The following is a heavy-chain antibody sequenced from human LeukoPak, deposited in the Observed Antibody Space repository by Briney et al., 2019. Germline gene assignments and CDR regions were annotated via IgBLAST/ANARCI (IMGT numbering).Heavy chain of an antibody. D-gene: IGHD3-10*01. CDR2: ISVNNGGT. J-gene: IGHJ3*02. Sequence: ASVKVSCKASGYTFTTYSLAWVRQAPGQSLEWMGWISVNNGGTNYAQSFQDRVTLTRDTSTNTAYLELRSLRSDDTAVYYCAGGRRITMVRGGKDAFDIWGQGTMVTVSS. V-gene: IGHV1-18*01. CDR3: AGGRRITMVRGGKDAFDI. CDR1: GYTFTTYS.